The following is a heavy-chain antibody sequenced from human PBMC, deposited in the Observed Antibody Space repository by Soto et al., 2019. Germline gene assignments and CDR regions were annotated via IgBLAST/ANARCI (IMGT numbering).Heavy chain of an antibody. Sequence: QVQLVQSGAEVKKPGSSVEVSCKASGGTFSSYAFSWVRQAPGQGLEWMGGIIRIFHTPTYAQKFQGRVTITADESTSTAYMELISLRSDDTAVYYCVHRRDGYNSAFFDYWGQGTLVTVSS. CDR3: VHRRDGYNSAFFDY. CDR2: IIRIFHTP. D-gene: IGHD5-12*01. CDR1: GGTFSSYA. V-gene: IGHV1-69*01. J-gene: IGHJ4*02.